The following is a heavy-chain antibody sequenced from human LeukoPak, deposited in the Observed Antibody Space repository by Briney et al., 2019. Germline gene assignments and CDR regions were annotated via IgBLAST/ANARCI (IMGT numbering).Heavy chain of an antibody. Sequence: PGGSLRLSCTPSGFTFGDYFMSWFRQAQGKGLEWVGFIRSKAYGGTTEYAASVKGRFTVSRDDSKTIAYLQMNSLKTEDTAVYYCTRLAVGWGTFTFDYWGQGTLVTVSS. CDR2: IRSKAYGGTT. CDR3: TRLAVGWGTFTFDY. CDR1: GFTFGDYF. J-gene: IGHJ4*02. V-gene: IGHV3-49*03. D-gene: IGHD3-10*01.